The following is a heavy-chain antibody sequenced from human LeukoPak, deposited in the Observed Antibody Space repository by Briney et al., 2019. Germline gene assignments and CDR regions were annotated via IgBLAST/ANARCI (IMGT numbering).Heavy chain of an antibody. CDR2: IYYSGST. D-gene: IGHD3-3*01. J-gene: IGHJ4*02. CDR3: ARVRTGVVIIGYFEY. V-gene: IGHV4-61*08. CDR1: GGSISSGGYY. Sequence: SETLSLTCTVSGGSISSGGYYWSWIRQHPGKGLEWIGYIYYSGSTNYNSSLKSRVTISVDTSKNQFSLKLSSVTAADTAVYYCARVRTGVVIIGYFEYWGQGTLVTVSS.